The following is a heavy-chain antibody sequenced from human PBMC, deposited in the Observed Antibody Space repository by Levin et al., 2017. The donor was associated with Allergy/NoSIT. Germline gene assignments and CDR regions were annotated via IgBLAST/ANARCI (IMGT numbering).Heavy chain of an antibody. D-gene: IGHD4-17*01. CDR2: IYYSGST. CDR3: ARAYGDPLGFDP. CDR1: GGSVSSGSYY. V-gene: IGHV4-61*01. Sequence: SETLSLTCTVSGGSVSSGSYYWSWIRQPPGKGLEWIGYIYYSGSTNYNPSLKSRVTISVDTSKNQFSLKLSSVTAADTAVYYCARAYGDPLGFDPWGQGTLVTVSS. J-gene: IGHJ5*02.